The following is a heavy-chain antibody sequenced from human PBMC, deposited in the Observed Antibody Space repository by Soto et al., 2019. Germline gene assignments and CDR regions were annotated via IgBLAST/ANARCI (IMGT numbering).Heavy chain of an antibody. J-gene: IGHJ6*02. CDR3: ARVCGGDCHYGMDV. V-gene: IGHV4-31*03. D-gene: IGHD2-21*02. CDR1: GGSISSGGYY. CDR2: IYYSEST. Sequence: QVQLQESGPGLVKPSQTLSLTCTVSGGSISSGGYYWSWIRQHPGKGLEWIVYIYYSESTYYNPSLKSRVTISIDTSNNPFSLKLSSVTAADTAVYYCARVCGGDCHYGMDVWGQGTTVTVSS.